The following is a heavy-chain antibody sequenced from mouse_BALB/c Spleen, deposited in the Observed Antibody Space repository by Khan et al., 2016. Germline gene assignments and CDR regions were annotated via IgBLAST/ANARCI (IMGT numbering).Heavy chain of an antibody. J-gene: IGHJ2*01. D-gene: IGHD2-4*01. Sequence: EVELVESGGGLVKPGGSLKLSCAASGFTFSDYYMYWVRQTPEKRLEWVATISDGGSYTYYPDSVKGRFTISRDNAKNNLYLQMSSLKSEDTAMYYCARATMITFDYWGQGTTLTVSS. CDR3: ARATMITFDY. CDR2: ISDGGSYT. CDR1: GFTFSDYY. V-gene: IGHV5-4*02.